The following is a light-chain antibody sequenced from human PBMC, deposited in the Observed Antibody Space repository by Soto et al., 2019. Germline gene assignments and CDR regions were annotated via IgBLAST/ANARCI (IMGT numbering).Light chain of an antibody. CDR3: QSYDRFLSVGV. Sequence: QAVVTQPPSVSGAPGQRVTISCTGSSSNTGAGYDVHWYQQLPGTVPKLLIYANNNRPSGVPDRFSGSKSGTSASLAITGLQAEDEADYYCQSYDRFLSVGVFGGGTKLTVL. CDR2: ANN. J-gene: IGLJ3*02. V-gene: IGLV1-40*01. CDR1: SSNTGAGYD.